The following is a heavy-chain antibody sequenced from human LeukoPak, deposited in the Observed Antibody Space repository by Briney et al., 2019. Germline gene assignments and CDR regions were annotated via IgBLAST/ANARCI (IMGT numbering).Heavy chain of an antibody. CDR2: IFSNGDT. D-gene: IGHD5-24*01. J-gene: IGHJ4*02. CDR3: TRDQMNY. Sequence: PGGPLKLSCTASELTVIRNYMLWVRQAPGKGLEWVSLIFSNGDTHYADSVKGRFTISRDTSKNTASLQMNSLRVEDTAMYYCTRDQMNYWGQGTLVTVSS. V-gene: IGHV3-53*01. CDR1: ELTVIRNY.